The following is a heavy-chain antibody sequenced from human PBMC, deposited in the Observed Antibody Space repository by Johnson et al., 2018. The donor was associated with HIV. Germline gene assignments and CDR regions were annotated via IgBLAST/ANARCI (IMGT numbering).Heavy chain of an antibody. D-gene: IGHD6-6*01. Sequence: VQLVESGGGLVQPGRSLRLSCAASGFTFDDYAMHWVRQAPGKGLEWVSGISWNSGSIGYADSVKCRFTISRDNAKNSLYLQMNSLRAEDTALYYCAKVHSSSSLNGAFDIWGQGTMVTVSS. CDR1: GFTFDDYA. V-gene: IGHV3-9*01. CDR3: AKVHSSSSLNGAFDI. J-gene: IGHJ3*02. CDR2: ISWNSGSI.